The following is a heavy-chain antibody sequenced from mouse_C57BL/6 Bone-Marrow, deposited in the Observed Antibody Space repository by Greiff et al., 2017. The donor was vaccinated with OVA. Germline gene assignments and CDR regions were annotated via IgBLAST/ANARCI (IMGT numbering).Heavy chain of an antibody. CDR2: IAPSDSYP. V-gene: IGHV1-69*01. CDR3: ARGLRRTWFAY. Sequence: VQLQQPGAELVMPGASVKLSCKASGYTFTSYWMHWVKQRPGPGLEWLGEIAPSDSYPNYNQKFKGKSTLTADKSSSTAYMQLSSLTSEDSAVYYCARGLRRTWFAYWGQGTLVTVSA. D-gene: IGHD2-4*01. CDR1: GYTFTSYW. J-gene: IGHJ3*01.